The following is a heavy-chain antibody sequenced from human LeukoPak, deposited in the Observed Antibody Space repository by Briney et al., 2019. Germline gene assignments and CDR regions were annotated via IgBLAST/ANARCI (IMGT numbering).Heavy chain of an antibody. CDR3: ARGRGWDYDSSGPNNWFDP. D-gene: IGHD3-22*01. CDR1: GYTFTSYY. Sequence: ASVKVSCKASGYTFTSYYMHWVRQAPGQGLEWMGIINPSGGSTSYAQKFQGRVTMTRDTSTSTVYMELSSLRSEDTAVYYCARGRGWDYDSSGPNNWFDPWGQGTLVTVSS. V-gene: IGHV1-46*01. J-gene: IGHJ5*02. CDR2: INPSGGST.